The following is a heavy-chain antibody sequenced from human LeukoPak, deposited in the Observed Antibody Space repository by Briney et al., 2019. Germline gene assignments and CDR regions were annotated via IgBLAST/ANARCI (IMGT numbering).Heavy chain of an antibody. CDR2: IYSGGST. CDR1: GFTVSSNY. D-gene: IGHD6-6*01. J-gene: IGHJ4*02. Sequence: GGSLRLYCAASGFTVSSNYMSWVRQAPGKGLEWVSVIYSGGSTYYADSVKGRFTISRDNSKNTLYLQMNSLRAEDTAVYYCAREWYSSSSPYFDYWGQGTLVTVSS. CDR3: AREWYSSSSPYFDY. V-gene: IGHV3-53*01.